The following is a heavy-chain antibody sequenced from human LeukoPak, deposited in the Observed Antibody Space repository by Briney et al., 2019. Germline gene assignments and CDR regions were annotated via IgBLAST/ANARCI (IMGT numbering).Heavy chain of an antibody. D-gene: IGHD4-17*01. J-gene: IGHJ4*02. Sequence: PGGSLRLSCAASGFTFSSYWMSWVRQAPGKGLEWVANIKQDGSEKYYVDSVKGRFTISRDNAKNSLCLQMISLRAEDTAVYFCARDRYGDYAIDYWGQGTLVTVSS. CDR1: GFTFSSYW. CDR2: IKQDGSEK. CDR3: ARDRYGDYAIDY. V-gene: IGHV3-7*01.